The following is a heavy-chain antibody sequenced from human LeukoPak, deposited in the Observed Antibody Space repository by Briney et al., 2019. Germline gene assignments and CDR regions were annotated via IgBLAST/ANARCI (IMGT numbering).Heavy chain of an antibody. D-gene: IGHD6-13*01. Sequence: PSETLSLTCSVSGDSVGSGPYYWSWIRQHPGKGLEWIWYIYYSGSTYYSPSLKSRITISVDTSKNQFSLKLSSVTAADTAVYYCARARADNWFDPWGQGTLVTVSS. CDR2: IYYSGST. CDR1: GDSVGSGPYY. J-gene: IGHJ5*02. CDR3: ARARADNWFDP. V-gene: IGHV4-31*03.